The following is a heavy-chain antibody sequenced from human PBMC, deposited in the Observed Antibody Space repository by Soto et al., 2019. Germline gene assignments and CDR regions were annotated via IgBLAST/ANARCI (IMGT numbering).Heavy chain of an antibody. CDR1: GFTFSSYD. D-gene: IGHD3-10*01. CDR3: ARAPPPTMVRGVKYYYYGMDV. J-gene: IGHJ6*02. V-gene: IGHV3-13*05. Sequence: PGGSLRLSCAASGFTFSSYDMHWVRQATGKGLEWVSAIGTAGDPYYPGSAKGRFTISRENAKNSLYLQMNSLRAGDTAVYYCARAPPPTMVRGVKYYYYGMDVWGQGTTVTGSS. CDR2: IGTAGDP.